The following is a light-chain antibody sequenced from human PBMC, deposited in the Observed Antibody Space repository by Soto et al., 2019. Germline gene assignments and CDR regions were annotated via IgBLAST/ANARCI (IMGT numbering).Light chain of an antibody. J-gene: IGKJ4*01. CDR2: AAP. CDR1: QGIASS. CDR3: QQFNSYPLT. V-gene: IGKV1-9*01. Sequence: DIHLTQSPSFLSASVGDRVTITCRASQGIASSLAWYQQKAGKAPKLLIYAAPTLESGVPSRFSGSGPGTEFTLTISSLQPEDFAIYYCQQFNSYPLTFGGGTKVEIK.